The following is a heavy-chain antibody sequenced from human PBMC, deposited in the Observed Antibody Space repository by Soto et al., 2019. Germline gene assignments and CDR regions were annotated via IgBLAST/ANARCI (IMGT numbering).Heavy chain of an antibody. J-gene: IGHJ6*02. D-gene: IGHD3-9*01. V-gene: IGHV4-61*08. CDR1: GGSISSGGYS. Sequence: SETLSLTCAVSGGSISSGGYSWSWIRQPPGKGLEWIGYIYYSGSTNYNPSLKSRVTISVDTSKNQFSLKLSSVTAADTAVYYCARVSYDILTGYYYGMDVWGQGTTVTVSS. CDR2: IYYSGST. CDR3: ARVSYDILTGYYYGMDV.